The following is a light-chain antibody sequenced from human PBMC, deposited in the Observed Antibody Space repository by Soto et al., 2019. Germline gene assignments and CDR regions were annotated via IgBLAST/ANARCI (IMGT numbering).Light chain of an antibody. V-gene: IGKV1-39*01. CDR1: QSISSY. Sequence: EIQMTQTTSSLSASVGDRVTITCRASQSISSYLNWYQQKPGKAPKLLIYAASSLQSGVPSRFSGSGSGTDFTLTISSLQPEDFATYYCQQSYSTPHTFGQGTRLEIK. CDR3: QQSYSTPHT. J-gene: IGKJ5*01. CDR2: AAS.